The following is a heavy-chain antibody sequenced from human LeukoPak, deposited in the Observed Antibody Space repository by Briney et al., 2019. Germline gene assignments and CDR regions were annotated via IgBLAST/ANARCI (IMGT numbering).Heavy chain of an antibody. D-gene: IGHD1-26*01. CDR2: IVVGSGNT. J-gene: IGHJ3*02. CDR3: AARDLRSIVGAGGAFDI. CDR1: GFTFTSSA. Sequence: ASVKVSCKASGFTFTSSAVQWVRQARGQRLEWIGWIVVGSGNTNYAQKLQERVTITRDMSTSTAYMELSSLRSEDTAVYYCAARDLRSIVGAGGAFDIWGQGTMVTVSS. V-gene: IGHV1-58*01.